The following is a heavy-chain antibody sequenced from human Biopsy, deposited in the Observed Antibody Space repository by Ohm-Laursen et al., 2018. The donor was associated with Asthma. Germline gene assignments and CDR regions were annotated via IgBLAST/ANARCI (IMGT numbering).Heavy chain of an antibody. CDR1: GYSLTDLS. CDR3: ASDFPKDYVRYNFQF. D-gene: IGHD4-17*01. V-gene: IGHV1-24*01. Sequence: GASVKVSCNLSGYSLTDLSMHWVRQAPGQGLEWMGGHDHEGGGTVNARRFQGRATMTEDTSTDTAYMELSSLSSDDTAVYYCASDFPKDYVRYNFQFWGQGTLVTVSS. CDR2: HDHEGGGT. J-gene: IGHJ4*02.